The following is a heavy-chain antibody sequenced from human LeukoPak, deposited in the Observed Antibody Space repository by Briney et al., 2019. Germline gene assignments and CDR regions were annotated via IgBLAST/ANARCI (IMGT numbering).Heavy chain of an antibody. J-gene: IGHJ6*02. V-gene: IGHV3-21*01. D-gene: IGHD3-9*01. CDR3: ARLRENFDWLPRTAPNYYGMDV. Sequence: GGSLRLSCAASGFTFSSYSMNWVRQAPGKGLEWVSSISSSSSYIYYADSVKGRFTISRDSAKNSLYLQMNSLRAEDTAVYYCARLRENFDWLPRTAPNYYGMDVWGQGTTVTVSS. CDR1: GFTFSSYS. CDR2: ISSSSSYI.